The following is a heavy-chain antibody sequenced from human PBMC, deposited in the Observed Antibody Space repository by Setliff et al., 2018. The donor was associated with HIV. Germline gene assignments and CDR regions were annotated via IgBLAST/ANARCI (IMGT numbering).Heavy chain of an antibody. D-gene: IGHD1-26*01. Sequence: GESLKISCAASGFAFSSSEMNWVRQAPGKGLEWVSVIYGGGTTHYADSVKGRFTISRDNSKNTVYLQMNSLRAEDTGVYYCAREVYREWDYWGQGTLVTVSS. J-gene: IGHJ4*02. CDR2: IYGGGTT. CDR3: AREVYREWDY. V-gene: IGHV3-66*01. CDR1: GFAFSSSE.